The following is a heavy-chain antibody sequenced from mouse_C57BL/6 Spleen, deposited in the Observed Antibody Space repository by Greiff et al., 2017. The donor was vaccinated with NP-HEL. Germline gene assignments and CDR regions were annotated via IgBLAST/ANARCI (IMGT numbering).Heavy chain of an antibody. CDR2: IDPSDSET. CDR1: GYTFTSYW. D-gene: IGHD2-5*01. V-gene: IGHV1-52*01. Sequence: VQLQQPGAELVRPGSSVKLSCKASGYTFTSYWMHWVKQRPIQGLEWIGNIDPSDSETHYNQKFKDKATLTVDKSSSTAYMQLSSLTSEDSAVYYCARSYYSNYEGNYYAMDYWGQGTSVTVSS. J-gene: IGHJ4*01. CDR3: ARSYYSNYEGNYYAMDY.